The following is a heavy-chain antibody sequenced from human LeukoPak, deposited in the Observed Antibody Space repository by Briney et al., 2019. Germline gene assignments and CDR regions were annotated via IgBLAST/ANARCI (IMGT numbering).Heavy chain of an antibody. CDR2: IWYDGSNK. J-gene: IGHJ4*02. V-gene: IGHV3-33*06. D-gene: IGHD6-19*01. CDR1: GFTFSSYG. Sequence: QPGRSLRLSCAASGFTFSSYGMHWVRQAPGKGQEWVAVIWYDGSNKYYADSVKGRFTISRDNSKNTLYLQMNSLRAEDTAVYYCAKDFFRYSSGWVPDYWGQGTLVTVSS. CDR3: AKDFFRYSSGWVPDY.